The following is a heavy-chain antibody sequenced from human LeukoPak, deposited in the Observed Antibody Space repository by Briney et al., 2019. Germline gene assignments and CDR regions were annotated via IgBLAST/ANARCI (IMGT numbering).Heavy chain of an antibody. V-gene: IGHV3-53*01. CDR1: GFTVSSNY. Sequence: GGSLRLSCAASGFTVSSNYMSWVRQAPGKGLEWVSVIYSGGSTYYADSVKGRFTISRDNAKNSLYLQMNSLRAEDTAVYYCARDRGPSDYSNRGWFDPWGQGTLVTVSS. D-gene: IGHD4-11*01. J-gene: IGHJ5*02. CDR2: IYSGGST. CDR3: ARDRGPSDYSNRGWFDP.